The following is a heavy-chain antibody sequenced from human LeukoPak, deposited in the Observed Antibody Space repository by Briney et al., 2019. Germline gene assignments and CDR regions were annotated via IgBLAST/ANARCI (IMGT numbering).Heavy chain of an antibody. V-gene: IGHV4-34*01. J-gene: IGHJ6*02. CDR1: GGPFSGYY. Sequence: SETLSLTCAVYGGPFSGYYWSWIRQPPGKGLEWIGEINHSGSTNYNPSLKSRVTISVDTSKNQFSLKLSSVTAADTAVYYCARLIGYCSSTSCIDGGDVWGQGTTVTVSS. CDR3: ARLIGYCSSTSCIDGGDV. CDR2: INHSGST. D-gene: IGHD2-2*01.